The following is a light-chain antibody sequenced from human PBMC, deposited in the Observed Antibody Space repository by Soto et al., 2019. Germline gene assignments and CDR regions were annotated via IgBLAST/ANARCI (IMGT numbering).Light chain of an antibody. Sequence: QTVVTQEPSLTVPPGRTVTLTCAPSSGAVTSGNYPNWFQQKPGQAPRALIYSTNHKYSWTPARFSGSLLGGKAALTLSGVQPGDEADYYCLLYYGGQLGVFGGGTKLTVL. CDR1: SGAVTSGNY. CDR3: LLYYGGQLGV. V-gene: IGLV7-43*01. J-gene: IGLJ2*01. CDR2: STN.